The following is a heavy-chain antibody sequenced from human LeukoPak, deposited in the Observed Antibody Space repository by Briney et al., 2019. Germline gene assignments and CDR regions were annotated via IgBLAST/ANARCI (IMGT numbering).Heavy chain of an antibody. CDR1: GGSISGYY. J-gene: IGHJ4*02. V-gene: IGHV4-59*01. Sequence: PSETLSRTCTVSGGSISGYYWSWFRQPPGKGLEWIGYISNSGSTNNNPSLKSRLTMSIDTSKNQFSLRLNSVTAADTAVYYCARAGSGYSFDNWGQGKLVTVSS. CDR2: ISNSGST. D-gene: IGHD3-22*01. CDR3: ARAGSGYSFDN.